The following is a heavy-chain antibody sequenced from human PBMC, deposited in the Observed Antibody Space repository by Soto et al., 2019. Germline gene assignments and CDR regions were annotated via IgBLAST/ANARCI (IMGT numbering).Heavy chain of an antibody. V-gene: IGHV3-74*01. D-gene: IGHD3-22*01. CDR1: GFTFSSYW. CDR2: INSDGSST. J-gene: IGHJ3*02. Sequence: GGSLRLSCAASGFTFSSYWMHWVRQAPGKGLVWVSRINSDGSSTSYADSVKGRFTISRDNAKNTLYLQMNSLRAEDTAVYYCAREGWVDYYDSSGYSIDAFDIWGQGTMVTVS. CDR3: AREGWVDYYDSSGYSIDAFDI.